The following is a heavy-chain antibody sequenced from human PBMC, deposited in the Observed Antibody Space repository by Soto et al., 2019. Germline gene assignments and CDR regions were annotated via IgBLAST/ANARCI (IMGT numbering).Heavy chain of an antibody. V-gene: IGHV3-64*01. CDR2: ISSNGGST. J-gene: IGHJ4*02. CDR1: GFTFSSYA. CDR3: ARGPPRYYFDH. Sequence: GGSLRLSCAASGFTFSSYAMHWVRQAPGKGLEYVSAISSNGGSTYYANSVKGRFTISRDNSKNTLYLQMGSLRAEDMAVYYCARGPPRYYFDHWGQGTLVTVSS.